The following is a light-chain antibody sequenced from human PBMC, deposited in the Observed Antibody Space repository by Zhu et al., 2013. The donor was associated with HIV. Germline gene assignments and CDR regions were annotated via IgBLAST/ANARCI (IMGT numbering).Light chain of an antibody. CDR1: QSLSSN. CDR2: GAS. Sequence: EIMMTQSPATLSVSPGGRATLSCRASQSLSSNFACYHYKFGQAPRLLMYGASTWATGVPAPFSGSGPATEFTLTISSLQPDDFATYYCQQYHSYSMTFGQGTKVEIK. CDR3: QQYHSYSMT. J-gene: IGKJ1*01. V-gene: IGKV3-15*01.